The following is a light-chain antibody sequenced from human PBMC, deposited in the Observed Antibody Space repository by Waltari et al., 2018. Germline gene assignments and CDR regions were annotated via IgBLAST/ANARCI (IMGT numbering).Light chain of an antibody. Sequence: DIVMTQSPDSLAVSLGERATIDCKSSQSVLYSSNNKNYLAWYQQKPGQPPKLLLYWESTRESGVHDRFSGSGSGTDFTLTVSSLQAEDVAVYYCQQYYTTPYAFGQGTKVEIK. CDR3: QQYYTTPYA. CDR1: QSVLYSSNNKNY. CDR2: WES. J-gene: IGKJ2*01. V-gene: IGKV4-1*01.